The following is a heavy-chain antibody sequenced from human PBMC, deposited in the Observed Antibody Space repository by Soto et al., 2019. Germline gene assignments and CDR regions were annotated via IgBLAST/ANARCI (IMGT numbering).Heavy chain of an antibody. CDR1: GGSISSGGYY. V-gene: IGHV4-31*03. CDR2: IYYSGST. CDR3: ARFYGDYGDDNDAFDI. J-gene: IGHJ3*02. D-gene: IGHD4-17*01. Sequence: QVQLQESGPGLVKPSQTLSLTCTVSGGSISSGGYYWSWIRQHPGKGLEWIGYIYYSGSTYYNPSLKNRVTISVDTSKNQFSLKLSSVTAADTAVYYWARFYGDYGDDNDAFDIWGQGTMVTVSS.